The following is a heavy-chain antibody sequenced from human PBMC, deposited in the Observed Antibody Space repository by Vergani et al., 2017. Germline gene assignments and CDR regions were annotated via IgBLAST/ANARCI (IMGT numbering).Heavy chain of an antibody. J-gene: IGHJ4*02. D-gene: IGHD1-26*01. CDR2: INLNSGGT. CDR1: GFSFSGYY. V-gene: IGHV1-2*02. Sequence: QVQLVQSGAEVKNPGASVKVSCKTSGFSFSGYYMHWVRQAPAQGPEWMGWINLNSGGTNSANQFHGRVTMTRDTSITTAYMEVNSLTSDDTAIYYCATSSGYSTSWGPFDYWGQGTLVTVST. CDR3: ATSSGYSTSWGPFDY.